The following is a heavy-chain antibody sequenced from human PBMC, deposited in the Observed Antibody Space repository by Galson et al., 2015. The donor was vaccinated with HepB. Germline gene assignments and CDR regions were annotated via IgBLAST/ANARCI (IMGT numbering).Heavy chain of an antibody. Sequence: SVKVSCKASGGTFSSYAISWVRQAPGQGLEWMGGIIPIFGTANYAQKFQGRVTITADESTSTAYMELSNLRSEDTAVYYCASYGSGSRSYYYYGMDVWGQGTTVTVSS. CDR2: IIPIFGTA. D-gene: IGHD3-10*01. V-gene: IGHV1-69*13. CDR1: GGTFSSYA. CDR3: ASYGSGSRSYYYYGMDV. J-gene: IGHJ6*02.